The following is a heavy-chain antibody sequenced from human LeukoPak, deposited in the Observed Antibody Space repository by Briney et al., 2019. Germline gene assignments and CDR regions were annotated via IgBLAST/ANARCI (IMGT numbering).Heavy chain of an antibody. CDR2: IYNGVNT. V-gene: IGHV4-61*01. Sequence: SETLSLTCTVSGASVSSASYWTWIRQPPGKGVEWIAHIYNGVNTNYNPSLKSRVTISVDTSKNQFSLRLNSVTAADTAVYYCARSRAFNSGAFDPWGQGSLVTVSS. D-gene: IGHD1-26*01. CDR1: GASVSSASY. CDR3: ARSRAFNSGAFDP. J-gene: IGHJ5*02.